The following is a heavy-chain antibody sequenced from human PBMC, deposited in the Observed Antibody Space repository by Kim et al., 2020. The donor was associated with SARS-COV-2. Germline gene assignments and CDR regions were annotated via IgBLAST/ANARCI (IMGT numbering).Heavy chain of an antibody. CDR3: GKEDWSYGDS. CDR2: ISSSGSAK. CDR1: GFTFSSYE. D-gene: IGHD4-17*01. Sequence: GGSLRLSCAASGFTFSSYEMNWVRQAPGKGLEWVSYISSSGSAKYYTDSVKGRFTISRDNAKNSLYLQMNSLTAEDTAFYYCGKEDWSYGDSWGQGTLVTVSS. J-gene: IGHJ4*02. V-gene: IGHV3-48*03.